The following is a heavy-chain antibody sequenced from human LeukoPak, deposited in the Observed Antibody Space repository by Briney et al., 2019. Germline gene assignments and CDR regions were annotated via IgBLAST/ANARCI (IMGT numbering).Heavy chain of an antibody. Sequence: SETLSLTSTVSGGSISSGDYYWSWIRQPPGKGLEWIGYIYYSGSTYYNPSLKSRVTISVDTSKNQFSLKLSSETAADTAVYYCAREGRITIFGVVIPNAFDIWGQGTMVTVSS. CDR1: GGSISSGDYY. CDR3: AREGRITIFGVVIPNAFDI. J-gene: IGHJ3*02. V-gene: IGHV4-30-4*08. D-gene: IGHD3-3*01. CDR2: IYYSGST.